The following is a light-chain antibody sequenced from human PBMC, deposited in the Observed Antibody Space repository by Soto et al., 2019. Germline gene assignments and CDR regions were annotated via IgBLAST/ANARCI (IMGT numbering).Light chain of an antibody. Sequence: DIQMTQSPPSLSASVGDRVTITCRASQTISDYLHWYQQKPGKAPTLLIYGSSSLQTGVPPRFSGSGSGTELTLTISSLQPEDFGTYYSQQTYDSLVSFGGGTKVDLK. CDR3: QQTYDSLVS. CDR2: GSS. J-gene: IGKJ4*01. V-gene: IGKV1-39*01. CDR1: QTISDY.